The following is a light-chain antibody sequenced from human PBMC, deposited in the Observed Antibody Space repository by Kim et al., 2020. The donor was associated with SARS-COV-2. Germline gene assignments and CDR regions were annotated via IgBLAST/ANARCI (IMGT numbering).Light chain of an antibody. CDR1: QSISSW. CDR2: KAS. V-gene: IGKV1-5*03. Sequence: DIQMTQSPSTLSASVGDRVTITCRASQSISSWLAWYQQKPGMAPKLLIYKASILSSGVPSRFSTSGSGTEFTLTISSLQPDDFATYYCQQHQNFSPWPFGQGTKVEIK. CDR3: QQHQNFSPWP. J-gene: IGKJ1*01.